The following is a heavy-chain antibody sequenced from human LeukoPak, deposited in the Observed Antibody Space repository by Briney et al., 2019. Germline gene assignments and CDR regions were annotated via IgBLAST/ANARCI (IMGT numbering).Heavy chain of an antibody. J-gene: IGHJ4*02. V-gene: IGHV1-18*01. CDR3: ARDSGGYSYGFQDPFLDY. D-gene: IGHD5-18*01. CDR1: GYTFTNYG. CDR2: ISTYTGNT. Sequence: ASVKVSCKASGYTFTNYGISWVRQAPGQGLEWMGWISTYTGNTNYAQKLQGRVTMTTDTSTSTAYMELRSLRSDDTAVYYCARDSGGYSYGFQDPFLDYWGQGTLVTVSS.